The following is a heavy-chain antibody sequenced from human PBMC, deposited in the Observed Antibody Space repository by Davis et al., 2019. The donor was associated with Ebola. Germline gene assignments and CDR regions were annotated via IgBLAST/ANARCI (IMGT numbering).Heavy chain of an antibody. CDR3: AKEIQYYDLLTGYFKSPGYLEY. V-gene: IGHV3-30*18. Sequence: GGSLRLSCAASGFIFSSYVMSWVRQAPGKGLEWVAGISYDGSNKYYGDSVKGRFTISRDNSNNTLYLQMNSLTAEDTAVYYCAKEIQYYDLLTGYFKSPGYLEYWGQGTLVTVSS. CDR2: ISYDGSNK. D-gene: IGHD3-9*01. CDR1: GFIFSSYV. J-gene: IGHJ4*02.